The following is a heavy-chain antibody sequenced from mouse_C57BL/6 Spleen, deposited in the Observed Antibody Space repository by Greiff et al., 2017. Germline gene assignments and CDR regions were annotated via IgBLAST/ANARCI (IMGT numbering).Heavy chain of an antibody. CDR2: INPSNGGT. CDR3: ASYCCYCYGYDMEY. D-gene: IGHD1-1*01. J-gene: IGHJ4*01. CDR1: GFTFTSYW. Sequence: QVQLQQPGTELVKPGASVKLSCTASGFTFTSYWMHWVKQRPGQGLEWIGNINPSNGGTNYDEKFKGKATLTVDKSSSTAYMQLSSLTSEDSAVYYCASYCCYCYGYDMEYWGRRPSDTVSS. V-gene: IGHV1-53*01.